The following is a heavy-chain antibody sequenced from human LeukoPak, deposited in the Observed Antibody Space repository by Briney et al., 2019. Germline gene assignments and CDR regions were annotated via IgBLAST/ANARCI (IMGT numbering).Heavy chain of an antibody. V-gene: IGHV3-48*03. D-gene: IGHD3-9*01. Sequence: GSLRLSCAASGFTFSNYEMNWVRQAPGKGLEWVSYISVSGSTKYYSDSVKGRFTISRDNAKNSLYLQMNSLRAEDTAVYFCARAGRLTGSYYFDYWGQGTLVTVSS. CDR3: ARAGRLTGSYYFDY. J-gene: IGHJ4*02. CDR2: ISVSGSTK. CDR1: GFTFSNYE.